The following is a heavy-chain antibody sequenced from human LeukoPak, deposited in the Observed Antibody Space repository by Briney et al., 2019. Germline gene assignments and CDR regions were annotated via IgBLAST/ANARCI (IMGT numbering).Heavy chain of an antibody. V-gene: IGHV5-51*01. J-gene: IGHJ4*02. D-gene: IGHD3-9*01. CDR3: ARRGGGLRYFDWLLSESYYFDY. CDR1: GYSFTSYW. Sequence: GESLKISCKGSGYSFTSYWIGWVRQMPGKGLEWMGIIYPGDSDTRYSPSFQGQVTISADKSISTAYLQWSSLKASDTAMYYCARRGGGLRYFDWLLSESYYFDYWGQGTLVTVSS. CDR2: IYPGDSDT.